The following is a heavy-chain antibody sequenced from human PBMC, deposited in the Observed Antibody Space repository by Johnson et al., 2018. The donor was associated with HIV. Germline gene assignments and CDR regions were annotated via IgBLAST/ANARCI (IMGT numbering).Heavy chain of an antibody. CDR2: IFSDGNT. CDR1: GFTFSSYG. Sequence: VQLVESGGGLVQPGGSLRLSCAASGFTFSSYGMHWVRQAPGKGLEWVSVIFSDGNTYNADAVKGRFTISRDNYKNMLYLQMNSLRAEDTALYYCARQHYYGSGSYPGAFDIWGQGTMVTVSS. J-gene: IGHJ3*02. D-gene: IGHD3-10*01. V-gene: IGHV3-NL1*01. CDR3: ARQHYYGSGSYPGAFDI.